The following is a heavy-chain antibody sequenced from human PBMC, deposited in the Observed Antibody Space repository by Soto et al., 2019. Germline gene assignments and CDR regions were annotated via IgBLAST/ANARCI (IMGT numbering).Heavy chain of an antibody. Sequence: QVQLVQSGTEVKKPGSSVEVSCKASGGTFSSYTISWVRQAPGQGLEWMGRIIPILGIANYAQKFQGRVTITADKSSSTAYMELSSLRSEDTAVYYCARARLAAAGTSLFDFWGPGTLVTVSS. D-gene: IGHD6-13*01. J-gene: IGHJ4*02. V-gene: IGHV1-69*02. CDR1: GGTFSSYT. CDR2: IIPILGIA. CDR3: ARARLAAAGTSLFDF.